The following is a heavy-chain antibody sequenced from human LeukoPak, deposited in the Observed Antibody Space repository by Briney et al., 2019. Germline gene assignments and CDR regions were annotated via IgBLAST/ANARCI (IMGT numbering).Heavy chain of an antibody. CDR2: IIPIFGTA. D-gene: IGHD6-6*01. CDR3: AREGREYSSSSDY. CDR1: GGTFSSYA. Sequence: SVKVSCKASGGTFSSYAISWVRQAPGQGLEWMGGIIPIFGTANYAQKFQGGVTITADESTSTAYMELSSLRSEDTAVYYCAREGREYSSSSDYWGQGTLVTVSS. V-gene: IGHV1-69*13. J-gene: IGHJ4*02.